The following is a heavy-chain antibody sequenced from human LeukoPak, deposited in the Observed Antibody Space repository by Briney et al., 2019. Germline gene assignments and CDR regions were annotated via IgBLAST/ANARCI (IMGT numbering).Heavy chain of an antibody. CDR1: GGSISSSSYY. J-gene: IGHJ4*02. V-gene: IGHV4-39*01. Sequence: SETLSLTCTVSGGSISSSSYYWGWIRQPPGKGLEWIGSIYYSGSTYYNPSLKSRVTISVDTSKNQFSLKLSSVTAADTAVYYCSLWFGDPGSPLFDYWGQGTLVTVSS. D-gene: IGHD3-10*01. CDR3: SLWFGDPGSPLFDY. CDR2: IYYSGST.